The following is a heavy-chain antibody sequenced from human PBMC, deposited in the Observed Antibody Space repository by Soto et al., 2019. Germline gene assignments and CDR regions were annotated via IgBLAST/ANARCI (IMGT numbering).Heavy chain of an antibody. CDR1: GFSLSTTGVG. Sequence: SGPTLVNPTQTLTLTCTFSGFSLSTTGVGVSWIRQPPGKALEWLALIYWHDDKRYSPSLKSRLTITKDTSKNQVVLTVTNMDPVDTAPYYCAHRGGATVGLYYFDYWGKVALVTVSS. D-gene: IGHD3-16*01. J-gene: IGHJ4*02. V-gene: IGHV2-5*01. CDR2: IYWHDDK. CDR3: AHRGGATVGLYYFDY.